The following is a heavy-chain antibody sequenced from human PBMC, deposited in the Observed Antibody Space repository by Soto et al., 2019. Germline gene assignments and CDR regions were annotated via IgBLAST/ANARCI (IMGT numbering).Heavy chain of an antibody. CDR2: ISYDGSNK. J-gene: IGHJ4*02. V-gene: IGHV3-30*03. CDR1: GFTFSSYG. Sequence: PGGSLRLSCAAPGFTFSSYGMHWVRQAPGKGLEWVAVISYDGSNKYYADSVKGRFTISRDNSKNTLYLQMNSLRAEDTAVCYCARPVSGWYVAPFDYWGQGTLVTVSS. D-gene: IGHD6-19*01. CDR3: ARPVSGWYVAPFDY.